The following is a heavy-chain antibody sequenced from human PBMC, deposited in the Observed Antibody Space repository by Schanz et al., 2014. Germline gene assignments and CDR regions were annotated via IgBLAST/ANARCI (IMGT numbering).Heavy chain of an antibody. CDR1: GFTVSSNY. V-gene: IGHV3-66*01. D-gene: IGHD2-8*01. Sequence: EVQLVESGGGLVQPGGSLRLSCAASGFTVSSNYMSWVRQAPGKGLEWVSVIYGGGIKYYAELVKGRFTISRDSSRNTLYLQMNSLRAEDTAVYYCASLYDREYFDYWGQGTLVTVSS. CDR2: IYGGGIK. J-gene: IGHJ4*02. CDR3: ASLYDREYFDY.